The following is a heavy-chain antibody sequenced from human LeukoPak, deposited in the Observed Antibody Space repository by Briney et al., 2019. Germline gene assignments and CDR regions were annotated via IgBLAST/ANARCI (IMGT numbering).Heavy chain of an antibody. Sequence: PSETLSLTCTVSGGSISSYYWSWIRQPPGKGLEWTGYIYYSGSTSYNPSLKSRVTISVDTSKNQFSLKLSYVTAADTAVYCCARSAFGDSTGWVTLDYWGQGTLVTVSS. D-gene: IGHD3-16*01. CDR2: IYYSGST. CDR1: GGSISSYY. J-gene: IGHJ4*02. V-gene: IGHV4-59*01. CDR3: ARSAFGDSTGWVTLDY.